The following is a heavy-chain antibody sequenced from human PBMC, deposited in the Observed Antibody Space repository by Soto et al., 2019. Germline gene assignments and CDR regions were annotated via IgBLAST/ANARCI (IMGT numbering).Heavy chain of an antibody. CDR3: ARVRGVVPASLDL. D-gene: IGHD2-2*01. Sequence: GGSLRLSCAASGFTFSSYSMNWVRQAPGKGLEWVSSISSSSSYTNYADSVKGRFTISRDNAKNSLYLQMNSLRAEDTAVYYCARVRGVVPASLDLWAQGTLVTVSS. CDR1: GFTFSSYS. J-gene: IGHJ5*02. V-gene: IGHV3-21*04. CDR2: ISSSSSYT.